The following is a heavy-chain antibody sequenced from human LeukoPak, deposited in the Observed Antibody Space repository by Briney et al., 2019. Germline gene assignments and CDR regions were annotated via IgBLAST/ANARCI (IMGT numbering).Heavy chain of an antibody. V-gene: IGHV4-4*02. CDR1: GGSIRSSNW. Sequence: SETLSLTCAVSGGSIRSSNWWSWVRQPPGKGLEWIGEIYHTGNTNYNPSLKSRVTISVDTSKNQFSLKLSSVTAADTAVYYCARGGYYYDGSGWYSWGQGTMVTVSS. J-gene: IGHJ3*01. D-gene: IGHD3-22*01. CDR3: ARGGYYYDGSGWYS. CDR2: IYHTGNT.